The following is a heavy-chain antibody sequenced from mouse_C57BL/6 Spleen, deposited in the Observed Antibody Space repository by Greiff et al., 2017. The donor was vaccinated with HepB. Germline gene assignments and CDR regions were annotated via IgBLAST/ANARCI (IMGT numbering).Heavy chain of an antibody. CDR2: INPNNGGT. V-gene: IGHV1-22*01. Sequence: EVQLQQSGPELVKPGASVKMSCKASGYTFTDYNMHWVKQSHGKSLEWIGYINPNNGGTSYNQKFKGKATLTVNKSSSTAYMELRSLTSEDSAVYYCARPGLRLGGFAYWGQGTLVTVSA. D-gene: IGHD3-2*02. J-gene: IGHJ3*01. CDR3: ARPGLRLGGFAY. CDR1: GYTFTDYN.